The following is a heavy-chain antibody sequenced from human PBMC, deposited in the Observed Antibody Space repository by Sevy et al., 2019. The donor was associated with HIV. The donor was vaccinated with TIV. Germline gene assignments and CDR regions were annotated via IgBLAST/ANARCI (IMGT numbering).Heavy chain of an antibody. V-gene: IGHV4-59*01. CDR1: GGSISSYY. Sequence: SETLSLTCTVSGGSISSYYWSWIRHPPGKGLEWIGYIYYSGSTNYNPSLKSRVTISVDTSKNQFSLKLSSLTAADTAVYYCARQYYDFWSAKDHDGMDVWGQGTTVTVSS. D-gene: IGHD3-3*01. J-gene: IGHJ6*02. CDR3: ARQYYDFWSAKDHDGMDV. CDR2: IYYSGST.